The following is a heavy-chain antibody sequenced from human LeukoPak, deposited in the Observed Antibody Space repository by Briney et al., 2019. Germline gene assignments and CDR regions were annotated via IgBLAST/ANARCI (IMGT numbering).Heavy chain of an antibody. CDR1: GGTFSTYA. D-gene: IGHD3-3*01. V-gene: IGHV1-69*04. CDR3: ATGIGTLWSGYYHDY. CDR2: IIPVLGVA. Sequence: ASFKVSCKAAGGTFSTYAISWVRQAPGQGLEWMGRIIPVLGVANYAQKFQGRVTISADKSTSTAYMEVSSLRSEDTAVYYCATGIGTLWSGYYHDYWGQGTLVTVSS. J-gene: IGHJ4*02.